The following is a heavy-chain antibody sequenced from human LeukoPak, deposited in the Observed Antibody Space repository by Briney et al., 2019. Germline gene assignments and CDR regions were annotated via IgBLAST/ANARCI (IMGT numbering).Heavy chain of an antibody. V-gene: IGHV3-30*18. J-gene: IGHJ4*02. CDR2: ISYGGSVK. CDR3: AKDRSGEYTWDY. CDR1: GFTFSSHA. D-gene: IGHD4-17*01. Sequence: PGGSLRLSCAASGFTFSSHAMHWVRQAPGKGLEWVAFISYGGSVKYYIDSVKGRFTISRDNSKNTMYLEMNSLRGEDMAVYYCAKDRSGEYTWDYWGQGTLVTVSS.